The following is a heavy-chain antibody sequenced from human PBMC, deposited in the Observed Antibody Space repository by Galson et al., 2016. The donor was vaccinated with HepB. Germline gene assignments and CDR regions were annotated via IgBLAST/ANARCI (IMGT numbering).Heavy chain of an antibody. J-gene: IGHJ4*02. CDR2: IYSGGST. V-gene: IGHV3-53*01. CDR3: ASAHTLGY. Sequence: SLRLSCAASGFSVSSNYMSWVRQAPGKGLEGVSVIYSGGSTRYADSVKGRFTISRDTSKNTLYLQMNSLRAEDTAVYYCASAHTLGYWGQGTLVTVSS. D-gene: IGHD3-16*01. CDR1: GFSVSSNY.